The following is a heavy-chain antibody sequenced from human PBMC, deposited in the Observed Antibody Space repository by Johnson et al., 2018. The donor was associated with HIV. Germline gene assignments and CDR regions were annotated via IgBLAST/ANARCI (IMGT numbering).Heavy chain of an antibody. J-gene: IGHJ3*01. CDR2: ITYDGSNK. CDR1: GFTFSSYA. Sequence: QVQLVESGGGVVQPGRSLRLSCAASGFTFSSYAMHWVRQAPGQGLEWVAVITYDGSNKYYGDSVKGRFTISRDNSKNTLYLQMNSLRAEDTAVYYCARESANSGRYSGAFDVWGQGTMVIVSS. V-gene: IGHV3-30*14. D-gene: IGHD1-26*01. CDR3: ARESANSGRYSGAFDV.